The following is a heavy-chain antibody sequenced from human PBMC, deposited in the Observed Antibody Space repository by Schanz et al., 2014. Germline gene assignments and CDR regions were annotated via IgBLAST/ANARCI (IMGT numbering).Heavy chain of an antibody. CDR2: IWYDGSNK. CDR1: GFTFNSYG. CDR3: VREDMVRGIRAFDI. Sequence: QVQLVESGGGVVQPGRSLRLSCAASGFTFNSYGMHWVRQAPGKGLEWVAFIWYDGSNKYYADSVKGRFTISRDNSKNTLYVQMNSLRAEDTAVYYCVREDMVRGIRAFDIWGQGTMVTVSS. J-gene: IGHJ3*02. V-gene: IGHV3-33*01. D-gene: IGHD3-10*01.